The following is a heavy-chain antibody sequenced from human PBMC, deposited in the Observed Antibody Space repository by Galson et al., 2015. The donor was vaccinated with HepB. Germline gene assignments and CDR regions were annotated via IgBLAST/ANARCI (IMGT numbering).Heavy chain of an antibody. CDR3: STDVTLPSASYGN. J-gene: IGHJ4*02. Sequence: SLRLSCAASGFTFSHAWMSWVRQAPGKGLEWVGRIKSKIDGGTTDYAAPVKGRFTISRDDSKKTLYLQMDSLKTEDTAVYLCSTDVTLPSASYGNWGQGTLVAVSS. D-gene: IGHD1-26*01. V-gene: IGHV3-15*01. CDR2: IKSKIDGGTT. CDR1: GFTFSHAW.